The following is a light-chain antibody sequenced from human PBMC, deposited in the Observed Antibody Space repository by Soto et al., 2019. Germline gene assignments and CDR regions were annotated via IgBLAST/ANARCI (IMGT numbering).Light chain of an antibody. V-gene: IGLV1-51*01. CDR2: DNN. Sequence: QSVLTQPPSVSAAPGQKVTISCSGSSSKIGKNYVSWYQQLPGTAPKLLIYDNNKRPSGIPDRFSGSKSGTSATLGITGLQTGDEADYYCGTWDSSLSAVFGTGTKVTVL. CDR1: SSKIGKNY. CDR3: GTWDSSLSAV. J-gene: IGLJ1*01.